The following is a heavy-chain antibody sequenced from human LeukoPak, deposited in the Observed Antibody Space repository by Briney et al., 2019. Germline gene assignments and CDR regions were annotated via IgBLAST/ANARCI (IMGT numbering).Heavy chain of an antibody. CDR1: GGSVGSGDYY. V-gene: IGHV4-30-4*08. CDR2: IYHSGST. Sequence: SQTLSLTCTVSGGSVGSGDYYWSWISQPPGKGLEWIGCIYHSGSTYYNPSLKSRVTISLDTPKNQFSLKLSSVTAADTAVYYCARASSGSYSGRIYYYYYMDVWGKGTTVTVSS. D-gene: IGHD1-26*01. CDR3: ARASSGSYSGRIYYYYYMDV. J-gene: IGHJ6*03.